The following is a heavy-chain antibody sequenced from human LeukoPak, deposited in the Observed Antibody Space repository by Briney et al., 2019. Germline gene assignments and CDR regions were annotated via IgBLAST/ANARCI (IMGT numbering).Heavy chain of an antibody. Sequence: SETLSLTCTVSGGSISSYYWSWIRQPPGKGLEWIGYIYYSGSTNYNPSLKSRVTISVDTSKNQFSLKLSSVTAADTAVYYCASLPRAAAAQNDAFDIWGQGTIVTVSS. CDR2: IYYSGST. V-gene: IGHV4-59*01. J-gene: IGHJ3*02. CDR1: GGSISSYY. D-gene: IGHD6-13*01. CDR3: ASLPRAAAAQNDAFDI.